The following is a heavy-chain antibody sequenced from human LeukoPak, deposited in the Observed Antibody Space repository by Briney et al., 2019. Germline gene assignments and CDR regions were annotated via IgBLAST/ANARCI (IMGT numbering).Heavy chain of an antibody. CDR2: INTYNGNT. D-gene: IGHD6-6*01. CDR3: ARDPRSSSSFYYYYYYMDV. J-gene: IGHJ6*03. V-gene: IGHV1-18*01. Sequence: ASVKVSCKASGYTFTSYGISWVRQAPGQGLEWMGWINTYNGNTNYVQKLQGRVTMTTDTSTSTAYMELRSLRSDDTAVYYCARDPRSSSSFYYYYYYMDVWGKGTTVTVSS. CDR1: GYTFTSYG.